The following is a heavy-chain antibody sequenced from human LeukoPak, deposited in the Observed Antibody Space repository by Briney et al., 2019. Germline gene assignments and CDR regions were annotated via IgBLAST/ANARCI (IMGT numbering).Heavy chain of an antibody. Sequence: PSETLSLTCTVSGGSISSYYWSWIRQPPGKGLEWIGYIYYSGSTNYNPSLKSRVTISVDTSKNQFSLKLSSVTAADTAVYYCATPRDYDSSGYTTGYFDYWGQGTLVTVSS. CDR3: ATPRDYDSSGYTTGYFDY. J-gene: IGHJ4*02. CDR1: GGSISSYY. V-gene: IGHV4-59*01. CDR2: IYYSGST. D-gene: IGHD3-22*01.